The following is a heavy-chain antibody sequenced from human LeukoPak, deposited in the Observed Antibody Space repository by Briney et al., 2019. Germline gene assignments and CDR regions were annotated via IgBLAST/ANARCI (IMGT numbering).Heavy chain of an antibody. J-gene: IGHJ4*02. CDR3: ARGVPDSSGYYYLYFDY. CDR1: GGSFSGYY. Sequence: SETLSLTCAVYGGSFSGYYWSWIRQPPGKGLEWIGEINHSGSTNYNPSLKSRVTISVDTSKNQFSLKLSSVTAADTAVYYCARGVPDSSGYYYLYFDYWGRGTLVTVSS. D-gene: IGHD3-22*01. V-gene: IGHV4-34*01. CDR2: INHSGST.